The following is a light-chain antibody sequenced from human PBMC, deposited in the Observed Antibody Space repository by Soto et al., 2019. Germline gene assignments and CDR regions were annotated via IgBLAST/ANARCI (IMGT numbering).Light chain of an antibody. Sequence: ILMTQSPATLSVSPGERATLFCRASQSVSSNLAWYQQRPGQAPRLLIYAASARATGIPARFSGSGSGTQFTLTISSLQSEDFVVYYCQQYYSWPLWTFGHGTKVEIK. V-gene: IGKV3-15*01. CDR1: QSVSSN. CDR2: AAS. CDR3: QQYYSWPLWT. J-gene: IGKJ1*01.